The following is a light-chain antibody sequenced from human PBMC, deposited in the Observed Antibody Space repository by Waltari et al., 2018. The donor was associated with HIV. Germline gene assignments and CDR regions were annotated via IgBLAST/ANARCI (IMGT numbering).Light chain of an antibody. CDR1: QNIKNY. Sequence: DIQMTQSPSSLSASIGDRVTITCRTSQNIKNYLNWYQQKPGKAPKMLIYTATTLQSGVSSRFNGSGSGTDFTLTITGLEPEDFALYFCQQSYSSPTFGPGTKVDIK. CDR2: TAT. V-gene: IGKV1-39*01. CDR3: QQSYSSPT. J-gene: IGKJ3*01.